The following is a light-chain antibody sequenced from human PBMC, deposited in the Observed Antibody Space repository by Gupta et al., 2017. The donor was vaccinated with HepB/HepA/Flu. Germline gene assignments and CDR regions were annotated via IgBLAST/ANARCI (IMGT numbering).Light chain of an antibody. J-gene: IGKJ1*01. CDR1: QSVGIY. CDR3: QQRYNCIWT. CDR2: DTS. V-gene: IGKV3-11*01. Sequence: EIVLTQSPATLSLSPGERATLSCRASQSVGIYLAWYQQTPGQAPRLLIYDTSNRATGIPARFSGSGSGTDFTLTISSLEPEDFAVYYCQQRYNCIWTFGQGTKVEIK.